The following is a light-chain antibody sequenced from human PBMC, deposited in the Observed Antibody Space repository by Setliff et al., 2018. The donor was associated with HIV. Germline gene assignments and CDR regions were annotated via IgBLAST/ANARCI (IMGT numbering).Light chain of an antibody. CDR1: NIGSKS. CDR2: YET. J-gene: IGLJ3*02. V-gene: IGLV3-21*04. CDR3: QVWDNTSDHGV. Sequence: SYELTQPPSVSVAPGETARITCGANNIGSKSVHWYQQKPGLDPLLVIYYETDRPSGIPNRFSGSNSGNTATLTISMVEAGDEADYYCQVWDNTSDHGVFGGGTQLTVL.